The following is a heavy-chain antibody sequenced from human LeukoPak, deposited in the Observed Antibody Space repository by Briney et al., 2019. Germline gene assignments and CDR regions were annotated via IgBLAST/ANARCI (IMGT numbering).Heavy chain of an antibody. CDR3: ARDIGRRVRGVIGD. V-gene: IGHV1-18*01. J-gene: IGHJ4*02. D-gene: IGHD3-10*01. CDR2: ISAYNGNT. Sequence: GASVKVSCKASGYTFTSYGISWVRQAPGQGLEWMGWISAYNGNTNYAQKLQGRVTMTTDTSTSTAYMELRSLRSDDTAVYYCARDIGRRVRGVIGDWGQGTLVTVSS. CDR1: GYTFTSYG.